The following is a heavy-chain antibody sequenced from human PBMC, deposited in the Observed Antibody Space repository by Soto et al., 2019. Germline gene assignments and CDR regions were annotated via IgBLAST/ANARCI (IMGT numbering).Heavy chain of an antibody. Sequence: PGGSLRPSCSASVFTSSEYSMNRVRQAPWDVLQYVSTISTDGAITYYADSLNCTFTITIYNSNNTLYLQMNSRRQYDMDMYVFVKVSTFFDILTRYYSTNFFDPWGQGTLVSVSS. D-gene: IGHD3-9*01. CDR2: ISTDGAIT. CDR1: VFTSSEYS. J-gene: IGHJ5*02. CDR3: VKVSTFFDILTRYYSTNFFDP. V-gene: IGHV3-64D*06.